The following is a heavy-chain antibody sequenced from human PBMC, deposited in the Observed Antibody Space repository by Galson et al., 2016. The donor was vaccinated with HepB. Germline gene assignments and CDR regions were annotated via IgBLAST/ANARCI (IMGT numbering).Heavy chain of an antibody. V-gene: IGHV4-31*03. Sequence: TLSLTCTVSGGSISSGGYYWSWIRQHPGKGLEWIGYIHYSGSTYYNPSLESRVSISVDTSKNQFCLKLSSVTAADTAVYYCARDKNERGYSYGHFDYWGQGALVTVSS. J-gene: IGHJ4*02. D-gene: IGHD5-18*01. CDR1: GGSISSGGYY. CDR3: ARDKNERGYSYGHFDY. CDR2: IHYSGST.